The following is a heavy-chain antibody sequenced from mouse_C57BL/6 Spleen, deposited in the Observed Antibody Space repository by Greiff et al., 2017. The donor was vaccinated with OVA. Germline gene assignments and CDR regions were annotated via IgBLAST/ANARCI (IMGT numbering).Heavy chain of an antibody. D-gene: IGHD2-1*01. V-gene: IGHV14-1*01. J-gene: IGHJ4*01. CDR2: IDPEDGDT. CDR1: GFNIKDYY. Sequence: VQLKESGAELVRPGASVKLSCTASGFNIKDYYMHWVKQRPEQGLEWIGRIDPEDGDTEYAPKFQGKATMTADTSSNTAYLQLSSLTSEDTAVYYCSIYYGNYFYAMDYWGQGTSVTVSS. CDR3: SIYYGNYFYAMDY.